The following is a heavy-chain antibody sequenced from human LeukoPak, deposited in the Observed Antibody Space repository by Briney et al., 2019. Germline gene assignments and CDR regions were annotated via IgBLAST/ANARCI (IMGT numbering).Heavy chain of an antibody. CDR1: GFSFSTSW. V-gene: IGHV3-7*01. CDR2: IRRDGGEI. CDR3: VRDGDDWNDFDH. Sequence: PGGSLRLSCAAYGFSFSTSWMTWVRQAAGKGLEWVANIRRDGGEIYYMDSVKGRFAISRDNAKNSLYLQMNSLRVEDTAVYYCVRDGDDWNDFDHWGQGTLVTVSS. D-gene: IGHD1-1*01. J-gene: IGHJ4*02.